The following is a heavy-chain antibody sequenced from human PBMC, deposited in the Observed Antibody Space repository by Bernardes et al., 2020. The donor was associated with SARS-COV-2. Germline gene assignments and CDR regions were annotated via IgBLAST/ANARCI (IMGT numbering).Heavy chain of an antibody. Sequence: GGSLRLSCAASGFTFSSYGMHWVRQAPGKGLEWVAVISYDGNNKYYADSVKGRFTISRDNSKNTLDLQMNSLRAEETAVYYCAKTTAPGYYYYGMDVWGQGTTVTVSS. CDR3: AKTTAPGYYYYGMDV. J-gene: IGHJ6*02. D-gene: IGHD4-17*01. CDR1: GFTFSSYG. CDR2: ISYDGNNK. V-gene: IGHV3-30*18.